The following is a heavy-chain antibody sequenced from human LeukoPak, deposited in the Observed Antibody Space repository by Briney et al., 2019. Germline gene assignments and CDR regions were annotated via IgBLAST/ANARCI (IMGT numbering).Heavy chain of an antibody. Sequence: SETLSLTCTVSGGSISSYYWTWIRQPPGKGLECIGYIYYSGSTNYNPSLKSRVTISVDTSKKQFSLKLSSVTAADTAVYYCARAYKGYYYYMDVWGKGTTVTISS. CDR2: IYYSGST. CDR1: GGSISSYY. V-gene: IGHV4-59*01. J-gene: IGHJ6*03. D-gene: IGHD1-14*01. CDR3: ARAYKGYYYYMDV.